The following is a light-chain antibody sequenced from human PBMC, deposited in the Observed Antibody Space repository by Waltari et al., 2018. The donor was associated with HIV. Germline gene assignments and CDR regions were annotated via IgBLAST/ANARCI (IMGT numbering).Light chain of an antibody. CDR1: QSVSSY. J-gene: IGKJ4*01. CDR3: QQSGSWPLT. V-gene: IGKV3-11*01. CDR2: DAS. Sequence: EIVLTQSPATLSLSPGERATLSCRASQSVSSYLAWYQQKPGQAPRLLIYDASNRATGIPARFSGSGSGTDFTLTISSLQPEDFAVYYCQQSGSWPLTFGGGTRVEIK.